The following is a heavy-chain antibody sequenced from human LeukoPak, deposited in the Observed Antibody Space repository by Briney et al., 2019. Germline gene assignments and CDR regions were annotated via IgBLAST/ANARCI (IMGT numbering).Heavy chain of an antibody. D-gene: IGHD3-22*01. CDR3: ARGVSYYYDSSGRADAFDI. CDR1: GYPFSSCG. V-gene: IGHV1-8*03. Sequence: ASVKVSCKPFGYPFSSCGINWVRQATGQGLEWMGWMNPNSGNTGYAQKFQGRVTITRNTSISTAYMELSSLRSEDTAVYYCARGVSYYYDSSGRADAFDIWGQGTMVTVSS. CDR2: MNPNSGNT. J-gene: IGHJ3*02.